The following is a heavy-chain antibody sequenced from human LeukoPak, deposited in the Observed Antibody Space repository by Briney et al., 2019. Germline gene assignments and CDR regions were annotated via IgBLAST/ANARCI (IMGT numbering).Heavy chain of an antibody. CDR3: ARDYVWGSYRYTVRPHPYYMDV. Sequence: PSETLSLTCTVSGGSISSYYWSWIRQPPGKGLEWIGYIYYSGSTNYNPSLKSRVTISVDTSKNQFSLKLSSVTAADTAVYYCARDYVWGSYRYTVRPHPYYMDVWGKGTTVTVSS. CDR1: GGSISSYY. V-gene: IGHV4-59*01. CDR2: IYYSGST. D-gene: IGHD3-16*02. J-gene: IGHJ6*03.